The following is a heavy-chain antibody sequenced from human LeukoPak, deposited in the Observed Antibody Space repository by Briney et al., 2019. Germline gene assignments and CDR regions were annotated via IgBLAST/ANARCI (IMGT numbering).Heavy chain of an antibody. D-gene: IGHD2-2*01. CDR2: IWYDGSNK. V-gene: IGHV3-33*01. CDR3: ARDRSSTYFDY. CDR1: GSKFSNFG. J-gene: IGHJ4*02. Sequence: GGSLRLSCAASGSKFSNFGMHWVRQAPGKGLEWVAVIWYDGSNKYYGDSVKGRFTISRDNSKNTLYLEMNSLRAEDTAVYYCARDRSSTYFDYWAQGTPVTVSS.